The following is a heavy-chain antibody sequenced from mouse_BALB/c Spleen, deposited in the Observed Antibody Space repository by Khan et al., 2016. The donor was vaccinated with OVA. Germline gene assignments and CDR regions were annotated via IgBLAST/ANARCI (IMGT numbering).Heavy chain of an antibody. D-gene: IGHD6-2*01. CDR3: ARISSYWYSDF. J-gene: IGHJ1*01. CDR2: INTYTGEP. Sequence: QIQLVQSGPELKKPGETVKISCKASGYTFTNYGMNWVKQAPGKGLKWMGWINTYTGEPTYADDFKGRFAFSLETSASTAYLQINNLKNEDMTTYFCARISSYWYSDFWGEGTTVTVAS. V-gene: IGHV9-1*02. CDR1: GYTFTNYG.